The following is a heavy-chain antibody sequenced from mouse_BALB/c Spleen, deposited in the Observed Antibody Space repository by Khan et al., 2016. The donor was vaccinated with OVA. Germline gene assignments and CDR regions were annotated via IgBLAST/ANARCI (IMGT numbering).Heavy chain of an antibody. Sequence: QVQLQQSGAELARPGASVKLSCKASGYTFTASYIHWVKQRTGQGLEWIGEISPGSGDTYYNEKFKGTATLPAANSSTTAHMQLSSLTSEASAVYVCARRNDGGVTVGYGGQGTLVTVSA. V-gene: IGHV1-77*01. J-gene: IGHJ3*01. D-gene: IGHD1-2*01. CDR2: ISPGSGDT. CDR3: ARRNDGGVTVGY. CDR1: GYTFTASY.